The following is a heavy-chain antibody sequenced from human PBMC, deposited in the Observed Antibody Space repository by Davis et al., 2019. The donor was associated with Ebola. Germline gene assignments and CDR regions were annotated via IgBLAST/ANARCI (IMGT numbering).Heavy chain of an antibody. CDR1: GGSISSHY. V-gene: IGHV4-59*11. Sequence: SETLSLTCAVSGGSISSHYWSWIRQSPGKGLEWIGYMYYSGSTNYNPSLKSRVTISAESSKNQFSLNLTSVTAADSAVYYCARGWDSRGWQKWGQGTLVTVSS. CDR3: ARGWDSRGWQK. CDR2: MYYSGST. D-gene: IGHD6-19*01. J-gene: IGHJ4*02.